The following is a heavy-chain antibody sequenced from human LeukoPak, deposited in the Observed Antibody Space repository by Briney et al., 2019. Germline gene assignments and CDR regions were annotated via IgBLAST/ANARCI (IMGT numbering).Heavy chain of an antibody. Sequence: SETLSLTCAVYGGSFSGYYWSWIRQPPGKGLEWIGEINHSGSTNYNPSLKSRVTISVDTSKNQFSLKLSSVTAADTAVYYCARTGVNFWTGDWFDPWGQGTLVTVSS. CDR1: GGSFSGYY. D-gene: IGHD3-3*01. CDR3: ARTGVNFWTGDWFDP. J-gene: IGHJ5*02. V-gene: IGHV4-34*01. CDR2: INHSGST.